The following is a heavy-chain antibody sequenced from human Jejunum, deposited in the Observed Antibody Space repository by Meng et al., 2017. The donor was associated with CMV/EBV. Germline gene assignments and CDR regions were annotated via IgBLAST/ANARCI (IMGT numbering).Heavy chain of an antibody. CDR1: EYTLTVCC. V-gene: IGHV1-2*02. J-gene: IGHJ5*02. CDR2: INPKRGAT. CDR3: ARDLLGSLNWFDP. Sequence: CKSSEYTLTVCCLHWVRQATGKGSEWMGSINPKRGATGYAQGFQGRVTMTRDTSISTVYIELTSVRSDDTAMYYCARDLLGSLNWFDPWGQGALVTVSS. D-gene: IGHD2-15*01.